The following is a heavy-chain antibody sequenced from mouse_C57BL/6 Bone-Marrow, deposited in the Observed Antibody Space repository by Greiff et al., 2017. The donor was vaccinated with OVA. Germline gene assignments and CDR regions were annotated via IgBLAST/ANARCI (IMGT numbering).Heavy chain of an antibody. J-gene: IGHJ2*01. CDR3: AKHGDYGSFFDY. V-gene: IGHV5-6*01. Sequence: EVHLVESGGGLVKPGGSLKLSCAASGFTFSSYGMSWVRQTPDKRLEWVATISSGGSYTYYPASVKGRFTISSDNAKNTLYLQMSSLKSEDTTEYSGAKHGDYGSFFDYWGQGTTLTGSS. D-gene: IGHD1-1*01. CDR1: GFTFSSYG. CDR2: ISSGGSYT.